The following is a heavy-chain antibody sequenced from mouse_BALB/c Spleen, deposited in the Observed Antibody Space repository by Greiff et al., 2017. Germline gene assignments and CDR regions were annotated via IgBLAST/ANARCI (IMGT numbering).Heavy chain of an antibody. CDR2: ILPGSGST. D-gene: IGHD1-1*01. V-gene: IGHV1-9*01. Sequence: VQRVESGAELMKPGASVKISCKATGYTFSSYWIEWVKQRPGHGLEWIGEILPGSGSTNYNEKFKGKATFTADTSSNTAYMQLSSLTSEDSAVYYCARAEGYYYGSSYAWFAYWGQGTLVTVSA. J-gene: IGHJ3*01. CDR1: GYTFSSYW. CDR3: ARAEGYYYGSSYAWFAY.